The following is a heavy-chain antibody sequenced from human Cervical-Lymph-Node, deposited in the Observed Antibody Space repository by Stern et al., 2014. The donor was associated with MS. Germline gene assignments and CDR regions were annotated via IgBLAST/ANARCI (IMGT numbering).Heavy chain of an antibody. J-gene: IGHJ4*02. CDR3: KTKEY. CDR2: IRTKPNNYAT. Sequence: EMKLVESGGGLVQPGGSLKLSCAASGFIFSASAMHWVRQASGKGLEWVGRIRTKPNNYATIYDASVKGRFTISRDDSENTVFLQMNNLKIEDTAVYYCKTKEYWGQGTLGTVSS. CDR1: GFIFSASA. V-gene: IGHV3-73*01.